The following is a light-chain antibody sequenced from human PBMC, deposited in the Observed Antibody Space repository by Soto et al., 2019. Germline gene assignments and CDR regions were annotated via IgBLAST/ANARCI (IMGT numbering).Light chain of an antibody. J-gene: IGKJ1*01. V-gene: IGKV3-20*01. CDR2: GAS. CDR1: QNVSSNL. CDR3: KKYGNFWT. Sequence: TVCTPSPGTLSLSPGERATLSCRAGQNVSSNLLVWYQQHPGQAPRLLIYGASSRATGVQDRFSGSGSGTDFSLTIRRMEPDDFAVYYCKKYGNFWTVGQGHK.